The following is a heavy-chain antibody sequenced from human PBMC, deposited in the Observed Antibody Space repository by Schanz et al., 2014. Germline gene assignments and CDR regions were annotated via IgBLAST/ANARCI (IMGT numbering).Heavy chain of an antibody. J-gene: IGHJ3*02. CDR1: GFTFSSYA. CDR2: ISGSCGST. CDR3: AKGRFGELSAFDI. D-gene: IGHD3-10*01. V-gene: IGHV3-23*04. Sequence: EVKMVESGGGLVKPGGSLRLSCAASGFTFSSYAMSWVRQAPGKGLEWVSAISGSCGSTYYADSVKGRFTISRDNSKNTLYLQMNSLRAEDTAVYYCAKGRFGELSAFDIWGQGTMVTVSS.